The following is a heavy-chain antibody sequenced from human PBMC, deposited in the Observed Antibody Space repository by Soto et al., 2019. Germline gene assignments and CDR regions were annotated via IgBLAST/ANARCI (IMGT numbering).Heavy chain of an antibody. Sequence: EAQLVESGGGLVQPGGSLGLSCAASGFPFNTYWMSWVRQAPGKGLEWVANIKKDGSEKYYVDSVKGRFTISRDNAKNSLYLHMNGLRAEDTAVYYCARGRGWFDPWGQGTLVTVSS. J-gene: IGHJ5*02. CDR3: ARGRGWFDP. CDR2: IKKDGSEK. CDR1: GFPFNTYW. V-gene: IGHV3-7*03. D-gene: IGHD3-10*01.